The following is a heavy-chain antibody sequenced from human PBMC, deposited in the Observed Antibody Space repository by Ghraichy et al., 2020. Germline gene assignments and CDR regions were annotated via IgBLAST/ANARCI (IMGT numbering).Heavy chain of an antibody. J-gene: IGHJ4*02. V-gene: IGHV4-39*01. CDR2: IYYSGST. D-gene: IGHD3-10*01. CDR1: GGSISSSSYY. CDR3: ASLFNYYGSGSYYSPVIPLDY. Sequence: SETLSLTCTVSGGSISSSSYYWGWIRQPPGKGLEWIGSIYYSGSTYYNPSLKSRVTISVDTSKNQFSLKLSSVTAADTAVYYCASLFNYYGSGSYYSPVIPLDYWGQGTLVTVSS.